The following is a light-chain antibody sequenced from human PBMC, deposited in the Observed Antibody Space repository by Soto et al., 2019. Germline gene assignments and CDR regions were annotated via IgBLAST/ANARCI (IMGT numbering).Light chain of an antibody. CDR2: GAS. Sequence: EIVMTQSPATLSVSPGEIATLSFSASQSVSSSYLAWYQQKPGQAPRLLMFGASTRATGIPARFSGSGSGTEFTLTISSLQSEDFAVYYCQQYNDWPRTFGQGTRWIS. CDR3: QQYNDWPRT. J-gene: IGKJ1*01. V-gene: IGKV3-15*01. CDR1: QSVSSSY.